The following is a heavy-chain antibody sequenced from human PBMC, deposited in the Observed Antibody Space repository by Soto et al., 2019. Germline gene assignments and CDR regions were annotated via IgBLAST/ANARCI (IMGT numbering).Heavy chain of an antibody. CDR2: ISGDAGST. CDR3: AKRVYGDYVWFDY. Sequence: GGSLRLSCAASGFSFSDYAMSWVRQAPGKGLEWVSIISGDAGSTKYADSVKGRFTISRVNSKNTVYLQMNSLRAEDTAVYYCAKRVYGDYVWFDYWGQGT. J-gene: IGHJ4*02. D-gene: IGHD4-17*01. CDR1: GFSFSDYA. V-gene: IGHV3-23*01.